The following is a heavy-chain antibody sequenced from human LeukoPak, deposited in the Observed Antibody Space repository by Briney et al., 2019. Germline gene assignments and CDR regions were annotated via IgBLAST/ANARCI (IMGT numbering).Heavy chain of an antibody. J-gene: IGHJ6*03. Sequence: SETLSLTCAVYGGSFSGYYWSWIRQPPGKGLEWIGEINHSGSTNYNPSLKSRVTISVDTSKNQFSLKLSSVTAADTAVYYCTGSSGYHLYYYYYMDVWGKGTTVTISS. D-gene: IGHD3-22*01. CDR1: GGSFSGYY. V-gene: IGHV4-34*01. CDR2: INHSGST. CDR3: TGSSGYHLYYYYYMDV.